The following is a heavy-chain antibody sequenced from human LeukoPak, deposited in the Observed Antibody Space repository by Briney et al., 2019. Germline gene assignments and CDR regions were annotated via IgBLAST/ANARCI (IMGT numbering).Heavy chain of an antibody. J-gene: IGHJ4*02. CDR2: ISSSGSSK. D-gene: IGHD6-13*01. CDR1: GFTFSNYG. V-gene: IGHV3-48*03. Sequence: GGSLRLSCTASGFTFSNYGMNWVRQAPGKGLEWLSYISSSGSSKYYTGSVKGRVTISRDNAKNSLYLQMNSLRAEDTAIYYCAREYSSTWYAGRGLFDYWGQGTLVTVSS. CDR3: AREYSSTWYAGRGLFDY.